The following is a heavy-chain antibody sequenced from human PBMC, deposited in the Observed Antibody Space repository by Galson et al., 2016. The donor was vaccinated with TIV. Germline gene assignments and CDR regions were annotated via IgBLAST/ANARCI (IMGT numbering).Heavy chain of an antibody. V-gene: IGHV1-3*01. Sequence: SVKVSCKASGYTITSYATHWVRQAPGQRFEWLGWINAGTGDTKFSQKFQGRVTLTRDTSASTVYMGLSSLTSEDTAVYYCARDFGGSFSPFYGIVVWGQGTTVTASS. D-gene: IGHD3-16*01. CDR3: ARDFGGSFSPFYGIVV. CDR1: GYTITSYA. J-gene: IGHJ6*01. CDR2: INAGTGDT.